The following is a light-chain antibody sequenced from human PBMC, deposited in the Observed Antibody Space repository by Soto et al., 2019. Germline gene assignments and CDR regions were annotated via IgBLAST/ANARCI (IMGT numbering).Light chain of an antibody. CDR1: SGDVGGYNY. J-gene: IGLJ2*01. Sequence: QSALTQPASVSGSPGQSITISCSGTSGDVGGYNYVSWYQHHPGKAPKLIIYDVTYRPSGVSDRFSGSKSGNMASLAISGLQAEDEAAYYCCSYTSGRPLVVFGGGTQLTV. CDR2: DVT. CDR3: CSYTSGRPLVV. V-gene: IGLV2-14*03.